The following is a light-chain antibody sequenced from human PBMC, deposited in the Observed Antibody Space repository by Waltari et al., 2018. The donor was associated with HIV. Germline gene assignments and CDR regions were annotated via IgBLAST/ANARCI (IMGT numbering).Light chain of an antibody. CDR3: ASYAGRNNQVI. CDR1: SSDIGGYDY. CDR2: EVT. Sequence: QSALTQPPSASGSPGQSVTVSCSGTSSDIGGYDYVSWYQSHPGKAPKLILYEVTKGPSGVPDRFSGSKSGNTASLAVSGLQADDEAYYYCASYAGRNNQVIFGGGTKLTVL. V-gene: IGLV2-8*01. J-gene: IGLJ2*01.